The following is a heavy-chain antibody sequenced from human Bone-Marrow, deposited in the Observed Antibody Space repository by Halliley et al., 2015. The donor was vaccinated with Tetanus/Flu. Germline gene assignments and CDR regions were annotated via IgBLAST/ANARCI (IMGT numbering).Heavy chain of an antibody. V-gene: IGHV1-69*04. Sequence: DMANYAQKFQGRVTITADRSTSTAHMELSSLRSEDTALYYCARDRGGWIPAAGSGRGDGFDIWGQGTRVTVSS. CDR3: ARDRGGWIPAAGSGRGDGFDI. D-gene: IGHD6-13*01. CDR2: DMA. J-gene: IGHJ3*02.